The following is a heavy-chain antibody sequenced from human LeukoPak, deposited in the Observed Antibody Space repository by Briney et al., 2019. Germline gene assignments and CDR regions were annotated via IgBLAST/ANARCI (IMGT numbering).Heavy chain of an antibody. V-gene: IGHV4-59*12. Sequence: SETLSLTCTVSGGSISSYYWSWVRQPPGKGLEWIGFIYYTGNTNSNPSLKSRVIISLETSKNQFSLKLNSVTAADTAVYFCAAGWGIDSFDFWGHGTMVIVSS. CDR1: GGSISSYY. CDR3: AAGWGIDSFDF. J-gene: IGHJ3*01. D-gene: IGHD6-19*01. CDR2: IYYTGNT.